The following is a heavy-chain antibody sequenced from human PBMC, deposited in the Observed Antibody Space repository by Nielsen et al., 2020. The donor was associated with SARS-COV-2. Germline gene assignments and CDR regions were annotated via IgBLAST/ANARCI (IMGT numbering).Heavy chain of an antibody. J-gene: IGHJ4*02. CDR1: GFTFSSYW. CDR3: AREAYDPLGYYFDY. V-gene: IGHV3-7*03. Sequence: GESLKISCAASGFTFSSYWMSWVRQAPGKGLEWVANIKQDGSEKYYVDSVKGRFTISRDNAKNSLYLQMNSLRAEDTAVYYCAREAYDPLGYYFDYWGQGTLVTVSS. CDR2: IKQDGSEK. D-gene: IGHD5-12*01.